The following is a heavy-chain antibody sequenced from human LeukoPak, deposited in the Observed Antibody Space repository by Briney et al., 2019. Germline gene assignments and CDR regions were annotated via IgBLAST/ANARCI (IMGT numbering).Heavy chain of an antibody. J-gene: IGHJ4*02. CDR3: ATDDYGGLDY. V-gene: IGHV3-23*01. Sequence: GGSLRLSCTAPGFTLGDYAMSWFRQAPGKGLEWVSGISGSGGSTYYADSVKGRFTISRDNSKNTLYLQMNSLRAEDTVVYYCATDDYGGLDYWGQGTLVTVSS. CDR2: ISGSGGST. D-gene: IGHD4/OR15-4a*01. CDR1: GFTLGDYA.